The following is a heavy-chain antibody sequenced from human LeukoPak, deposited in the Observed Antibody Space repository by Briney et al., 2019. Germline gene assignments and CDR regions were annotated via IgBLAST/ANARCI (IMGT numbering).Heavy chain of an antibody. J-gene: IGHJ5*02. V-gene: IGHV4-4*07. CDR3: ARGRGDSSGYYYFDP. CDR1: GGSISSYY. D-gene: IGHD3-22*01. CDR2: IYNSGST. Sequence: SETLSLTCTVSGGSISSYYWSWIRQPAGKGLEWIGRIYNSGSTNYNPSLKSRVTMSVDTSKNQFSLKLSSVTAADTAVYYCARGRGDSSGYYYFDPWGQGTLVTVSS.